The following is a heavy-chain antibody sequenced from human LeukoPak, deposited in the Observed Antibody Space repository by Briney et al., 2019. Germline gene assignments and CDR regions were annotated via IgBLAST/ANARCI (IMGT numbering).Heavy chain of an antibody. D-gene: IGHD6-19*01. V-gene: IGHV3-74*01. CDR3: ARDLGSGWYPDY. J-gene: IGHJ4*02. Sequence: GGSLRLSCTASGFTFSSYWMHWVRQTPEKGLVWVSRINADGSSTNYADSVKGRFTISRDNSKNTLYLQMNSLRAEDTAVYYCARDLGSGWYPDYWGQGTLVTVSS. CDR1: GFTFSSYW. CDR2: INADGSST.